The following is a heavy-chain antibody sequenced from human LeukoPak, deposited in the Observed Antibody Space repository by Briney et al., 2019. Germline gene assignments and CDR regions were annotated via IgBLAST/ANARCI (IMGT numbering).Heavy chain of an antibody. CDR3: AFGVENNWFDP. Sequence: SATLSLTCTVSGGSISSGGYYWSWIRQHPGKGLEWIGYIYYSGSTYYNPSLKSRVTISVDTSKNQFSLKLSSVTAADTAVYYCAFGVENNWFDPWGQGTLVTVSS. V-gene: IGHV4-31*03. CDR2: IYYSGST. CDR1: GGSISSGGYY. D-gene: IGHD3-3*01. J-gene: IGHJ5*02.